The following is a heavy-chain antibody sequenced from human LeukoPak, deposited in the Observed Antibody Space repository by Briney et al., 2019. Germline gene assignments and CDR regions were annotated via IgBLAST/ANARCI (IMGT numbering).Heavy chain of an antibody. J-gene: IGHJ5*02. CDR1: GCSISSGSYY. Sequence: SETLSLTCTVSGCSISSGSYYWRWIRQPAGKGLEWIGYIYYSGSTYYNPSLKSRVTISVDTSKNQFSLKLSSVTAADTAVYYCARGNDCSGTSCYRTDWFDPWGQGTLVTVSS. V-gene: IGHV4-30-4*08. D-gene: IGHD2-2*01. CDR2: IYYSGST. CDR3: ARGNDCSGTSCYRTDWFDP.